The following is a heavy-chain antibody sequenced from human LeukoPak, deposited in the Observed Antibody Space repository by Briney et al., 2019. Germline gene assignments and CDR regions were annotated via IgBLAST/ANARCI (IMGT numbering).Heavy chain of an antibody. J-gene: IGHJ4*02. CDR3: AKEGAWQQPYYFDY. D-gene: IGHD6-13*01. CDR1: GFTFSSYA. CDR2: ISGSDDST. Sequence: GGSLRLSCAASGFTFSSYAMSWVRQAPGKGLEWVSVISGSDDSTYYADSVKGRFTISRDNSKNTLHLQMNSLRAEDTAVYYCAKEGAWQQPYYFDYWGQGTLVTVSS. V-gene: IGHV3-23*01.